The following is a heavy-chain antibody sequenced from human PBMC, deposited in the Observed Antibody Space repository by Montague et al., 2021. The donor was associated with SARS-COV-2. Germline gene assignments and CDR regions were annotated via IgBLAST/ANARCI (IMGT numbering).Heavy chain of an antibody. J-gene: IGHJ4*02. CDR1: GFTFNSHS. V-gene: IGHV3-21*06. CDR2: ISTLDSYI. CDR3: ARGGYHGSGSLLDS. D-gene: IGHD3-10*01. Sequence: SLRLSCAASGFTFNSHSMNWVRQAPGKGLEWVSSISTLDSYIYYADSVQGRFTISRDDAKNSLFLQLNSLRVEDTAVYYCARGGYHGSGSLLDSWGQGTLVTVSS.